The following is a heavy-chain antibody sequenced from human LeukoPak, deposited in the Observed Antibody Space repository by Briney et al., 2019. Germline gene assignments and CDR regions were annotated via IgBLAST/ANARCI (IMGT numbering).Heavy chain of an antibody. CDR2: INPSSGGT. D-gene: IGHD5-24*01. Sequence: GASVKVSCKASGYTFTGYYMHWVRQAPGQGLEWMGWINPSSGGTNYAQKFQGRVTMTRDTSISTAYMELSRLRSDDTAVYYCARERDGYNYFDYWGQGTLVTVPS. V-gene: IGHV1-2*02. CDR1: GYTFTGYY. J-gene: IGHJ4*02. CDR3: ARERDGYNYFDY.